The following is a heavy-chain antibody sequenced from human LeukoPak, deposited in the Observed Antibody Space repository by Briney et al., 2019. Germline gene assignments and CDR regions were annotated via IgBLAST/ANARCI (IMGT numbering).Heavy chain of an antibody. J-gene: IGHJ4*02. CDR2: INPNSGGT. V-gene: IGHV1-2*02. CDR3: AREPRYYYDSSGYHYYFDY. Sequence: ASVKVSCKASGYTFTGYYMHWVRQAPGQGLEWMGWINPNSGGTNYAQKFQGRVTMTRDTSISTAYMELSRLRSDDTAVYYCAREPRYYYDSSGYHYYFDYWGQGTLVTVSS. CDR1: GYTFTGYY. D-gene: IGHD3-22*01.